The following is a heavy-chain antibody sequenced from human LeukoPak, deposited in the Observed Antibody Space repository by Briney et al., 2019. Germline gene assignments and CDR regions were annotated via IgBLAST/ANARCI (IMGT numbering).Heavy chain of an antibody. CDR3: ARGTAVAGT. CDR1: GGSISSGGYS. V-gene: IGHV4-30-2*01. J-gene: IGHJ5*02. CDR2: IYHSGST. D-gene: IGHD6-19*01. Sequence: SQTLSLTCAVSGGSISSGGYSWSWIRQPPGKGLECIGYIYHSGSTYYNPSLKSRVTISVDRSKNQFSLKLSSVTAADTAVYFCARGTAVAGTWGQGTLVTVSS.